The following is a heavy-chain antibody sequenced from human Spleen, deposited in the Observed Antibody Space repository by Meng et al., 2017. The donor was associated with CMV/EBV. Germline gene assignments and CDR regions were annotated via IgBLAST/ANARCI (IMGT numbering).Heavy chain of an antibody. J-gene: IGHJ4*02. CDR2: IYSSDIK. D-gene: IGHD2-15*01. Sequence: QEPGIVVWSLLHTLAVICADVGGSISSVDYNCSCIREPHGTGEGWTGYIYSSDIKYYNKRLKSCVTMSVDTSTKQLTLMIGSETAADTAGYYCGKDQACSGGSCYDYWGQGTLVTVSS. CDR1: GGSISSVDYN. CDR3: GKDQACSGGSCYDY. V-gene: IGHV4-30-4*08.